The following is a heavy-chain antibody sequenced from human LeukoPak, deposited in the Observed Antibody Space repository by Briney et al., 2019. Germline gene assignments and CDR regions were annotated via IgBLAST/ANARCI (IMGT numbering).Heavy chain of an antibody. J-gene: IGHJ2*01. CDR3: ASYSNYAPWYFDL. V-gene: IGHV3-7*01. CDR1: GFTFTSYW. D-gene: IGHD4-11*01. CDR2: IKHDGSEK. Sequence: GGSLRLSCAASGFTFTSYWMSWVRQAPGKGLEWVANIKHDGSEKYYVDSVKGRFTISRDNAKNSLYLQMNSLRAEDTAVYYCASYSNYAPWYFDLWGRGTLVTVSS.